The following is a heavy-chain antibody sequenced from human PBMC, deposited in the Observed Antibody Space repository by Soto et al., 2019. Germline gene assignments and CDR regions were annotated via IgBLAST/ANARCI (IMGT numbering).Heavy chain of an antibody. D-gene: IGHD4-17*01. CDR3: AVDLGGDYYYYGMDV. Sequence: PSETLSLTCAVSGGSISSSNWWSWVRQPPGKGLEWIGEIYHSGSTNYNPSLKSRVTISVDKSKNQFSLKLSSVTAADTAVYYCAVDLGGDYYYYGMDVWGQGTTVTVSS. V-gene: IGHV4-4*02. CDR2: IYHSGST. J-gene: IGHJ6*02. CDR1: GGSISSSNW.